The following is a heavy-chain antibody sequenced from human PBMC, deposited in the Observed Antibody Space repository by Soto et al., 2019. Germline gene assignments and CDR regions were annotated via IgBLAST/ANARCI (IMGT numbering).Heavy chain of an antibody. CDR1: GFSLSNAAMG. J-gene: IGHJ3*02. V-gene: IGHV2-26*01. CDR2: IFANDEK. D-gene: IGHD2-15*01. CDR3: ARLGYCGGGTCFGAFDI. Sequence: QVTLTESGPVLVKPTETLTLTCTVSGFSLSNAAMGVGWIRQPPGKALEWLAHIFANDEKSSTTSLKSRLTISKDMSKSQVVLIMTNMDPGDTATYYCARLGYCGGGTCFGAFDIWGQGTTDTVSS.